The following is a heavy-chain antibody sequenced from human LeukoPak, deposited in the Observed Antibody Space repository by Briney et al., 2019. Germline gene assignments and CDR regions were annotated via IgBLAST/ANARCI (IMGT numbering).Heavy chain of an antibody. V-gene: IGHV4-61*01. CDR1: GGSISSGSYY. D-gene: IGHD3-10*01. CDR3: ARTTMVRGTYYMDV. Sequence: SQTLSLTCTVSGGSISSGSYYWSWIRQPPGKGLEWIGCIYYSGYTNYKSSLKSRVTISVDTSTNQFSLKLSSVTAADTAVYYCARTTMVRGTYYMDVWGKGTTVTISS. J-gene: IGHJ6*03. CDR2: IYYSGYT.